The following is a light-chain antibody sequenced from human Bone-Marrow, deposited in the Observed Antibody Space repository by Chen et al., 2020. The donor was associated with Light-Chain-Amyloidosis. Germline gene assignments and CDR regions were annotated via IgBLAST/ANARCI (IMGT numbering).Light chain of an antibody. CDR2: GAS. V-gene: IGKV1-39*01. J-gene: IGKJ1*01. Sequence: IQMTQSPSSLSASVGDRVTITCRASQSISSYLNWYRQEPGKAPKLLIWGASSLHSGVPSRFRGSGSGTDFALAITSLQTEDLATYYCQQTFITPWTFGQGTRVEI. CDR1: QSISSY. CDR3: QQTFITPWT.